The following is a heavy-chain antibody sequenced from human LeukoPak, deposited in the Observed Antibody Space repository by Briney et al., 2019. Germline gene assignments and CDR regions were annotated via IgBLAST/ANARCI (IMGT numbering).Heavy chain of an antibody. CDR3: ARVDIVARNFDY. CDR2: IYYSGST. CDR1: GGSLSSYY. D-gene: IGHD5-12*01. Sequence: SETLSLTCTVSGGSLSSYYWSWIRQPPGKGLEWIGYIYYSGSTNYKPSLKSRVTISVDTSKNQFSLKLSSVTAADTAVYYCARVDIVARNFDYWGQGTLVTVSS. J-gene: IGHJ4*02. V-gene: IGHV4-59*01.